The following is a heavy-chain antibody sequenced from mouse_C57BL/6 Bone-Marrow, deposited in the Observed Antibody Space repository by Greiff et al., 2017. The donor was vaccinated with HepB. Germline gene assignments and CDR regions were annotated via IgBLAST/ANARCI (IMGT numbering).Heavy chain of an antibody. CDR1: GYTFTSYW. D-gene: IGHD2-3*01. CDR2: IYPGSGST. V-gene: IGHV1-55*01. Sequence: QVQLQQPGAELVKPGASVKMSCKASGYTFTSYWITWVKQRPGQGLEWIGDIYPGSGSTNYNEKFKSKATLTVDTSSSTAYMQLSGLTSEDSAVYYCAREEDLGRWLPPFDYWGQGTTLTVSS. J-gene: IGHJ2*01. CDR3: AREEDLGRWLPPFDY.